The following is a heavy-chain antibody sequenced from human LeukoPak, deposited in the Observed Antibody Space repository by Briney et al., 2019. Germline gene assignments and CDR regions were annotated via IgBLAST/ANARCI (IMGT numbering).Heavy chain of an antibody. J-gene: IGHJ5*02. CDR1: GDSISSRTYY. D-gene: IGHD6-6*01. CDR2: IWISGRT. CDR3: ARDVSSMFPNWFDP. Sequence: SETLSLTCSVSGDSISSRTYYWTWIRQHPEKGLEWIGYIWISGRTNYNPALKSRVTISVDTSKNQFSLKLTSVTAADTAIYYCARDVSSMFPNWFDPWGQGILDIVSS. V-gene: IGHV4-31*03.